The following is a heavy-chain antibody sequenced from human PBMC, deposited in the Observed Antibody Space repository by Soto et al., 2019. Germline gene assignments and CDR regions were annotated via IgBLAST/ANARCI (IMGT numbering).Heavy chain of an antibody. J-gene: IGHJ4*02. CDR1: GLTVSSNY. D-gene: IGHD3-3*01. CDR3: AISGAGYYII. V-gene: IGHV3-53*01. Sequence: GGSLRLSCAASGLTVSSNYMSWVRQAPGKGLEWVSVIFSADKTYYADSVKGRFTISRDNPKNTLYLQMTSLRADDTAVYYCAISGAGYYIIWGRGTLVTVSS. CDR2: IFSADKT.